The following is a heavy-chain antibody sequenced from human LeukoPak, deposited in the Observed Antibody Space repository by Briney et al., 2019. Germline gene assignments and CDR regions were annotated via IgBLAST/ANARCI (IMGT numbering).Heavy chain of an antibody. J-gene: IGHJ5*02. Sequence: GKSLRLSCAASRFTFSNYDMSWVRQPPGKGLEWVSSISDSGGSTYYADSVKGRFTISRDNSKNTLYLQMTNLRAADTAVYYCAKDLSRAVAADWFDPWDQGSLVTVSS. CDR2: ISDSGGST. CDR3: AKDLSRAVAADWFDP. CDR1: RFTFSNYD. D-gene: IGHD6-19*01. V-gene: IGHV3-23*01.